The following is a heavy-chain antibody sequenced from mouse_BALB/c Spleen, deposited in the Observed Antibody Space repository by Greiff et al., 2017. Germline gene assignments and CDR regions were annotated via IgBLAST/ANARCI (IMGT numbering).Heavy chain of an antibody. Sequence: QVQLQQSGPQLVRPGASVKISCKASGYSFTSYWMHWVKQRPGQGLEWIGMIDPSDSETRLNQKFKDKATLTVDKSSSTAYMQLSSPTSEDSAVYYCANRAWDYFDYWGQGTTLTVSS. V-gene: IGHV1-74*01. D-gene: IGHD4-1*01. CDR3: ANRAWDYFDY. CDR1: GYSFTSYW. J-gene: IGHJ2*01. CDR2: IDPSDSET.